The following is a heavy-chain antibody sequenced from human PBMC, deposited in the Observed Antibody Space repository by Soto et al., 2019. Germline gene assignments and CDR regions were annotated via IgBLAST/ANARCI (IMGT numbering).Heavy chain of an antibody. J-gene: IGHJ6*02. D-gene: IGHD3-3*01. V-gene: IGHV5-51*01. CDR3: ARAPRYNAFWSDMDV. Sequence: GGSLKISCKGSGYSFTSYWIGWVRQMPGKGLEWMGIIYPGDSDTRYSPSFQGQVTISADKSISTAYLQMNSLRPEDTALYFCARAPRYNAFWSDMDVWGQGTTVTVS. CDR1: GYSFTSYW. CDR2: IYPGDSDT.